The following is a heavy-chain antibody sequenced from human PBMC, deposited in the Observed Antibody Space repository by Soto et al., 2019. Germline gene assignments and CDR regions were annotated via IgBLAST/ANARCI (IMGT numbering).Heavy chain of an antibody. Sequence: PSETLSLTCTVSGASITFGGYSWGWIRQTPGKGLEWIGYINHLETTFYNPSFESRLTLSIDRAKNQFSLKLHSMSAADRAVYSCARGGGSDSFDYWGKGILVTVSS. CDR2: INHLETT. J-gene: IGHJ4*02. CDR1: GASITFGGYS. V-gene: IGHV4-30-2*01. D-gene: IGHD1-26*01. CDR3: ARGGGSDSFDY.